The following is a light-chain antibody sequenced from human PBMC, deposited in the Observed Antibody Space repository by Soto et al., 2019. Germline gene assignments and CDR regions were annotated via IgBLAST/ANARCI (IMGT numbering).Light chain of an antibody. CDR1: NSNIGNRY. J-gene: IGLJ2*01. CDR2: GNN. CDR3: ASWDSSLTGEV. V-gene: IGLV1-51*01. Sequence: QSVLTQPPSLSAAPGQKVTISCSGSNSNIGNRYVSWYQQLPGTAPKLLIYGNNNRPSGIPDRFSGSQSGTSATLGIAGLQTGDEADYYCASWDSSLTGEVFGGGTKLTVL.